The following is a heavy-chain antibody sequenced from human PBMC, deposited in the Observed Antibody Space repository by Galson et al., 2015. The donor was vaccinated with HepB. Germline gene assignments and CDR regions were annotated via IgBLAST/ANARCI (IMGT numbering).Heavy chain of an antibody. J-gene: IGHJ3*02. D-gene: IGHD3-16*02. CDR3: ASTPPHYDYIWGSYRLGI. Sequence: SVKVSCKASGYTFTGYYMHWVRQAPGQGLEWMGRINPNSGGTNYAQKFQGRVTMTRDTSISTAYMELSRLRSDDTAVYYCASTPPHYDYIWGSYRLGIWGQRTMVTVSS. CDR1: GYTFTGYY. V-gene: IGHV1-2*06. CDR2: INPNSGGT.